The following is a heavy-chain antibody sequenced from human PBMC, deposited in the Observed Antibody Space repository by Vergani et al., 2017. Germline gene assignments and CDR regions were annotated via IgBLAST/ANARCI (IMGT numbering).Heavy chain of an antibody. D-gene: IGHD2-21*02. V-gene: IGHV4-61*02. CDR2: IYTSGST. CDR1: GGSISSGSYY. Sequence: QVQLQESGPGLVKPSQTLSLTCTVSGGSISSGSYYWSWIRQPAGKGLEWIGRIYTSGSTNYNPSLKSRVTISVDTSKNQFSLKLSSVTAADTAVYYCARARRWNCGGDCYYGYYYYGMDVWGQGTTVTVSS. J-gene: IGHJ6*02. CDR3: ARARRWNCGGDCYYGYYYYGMDV.